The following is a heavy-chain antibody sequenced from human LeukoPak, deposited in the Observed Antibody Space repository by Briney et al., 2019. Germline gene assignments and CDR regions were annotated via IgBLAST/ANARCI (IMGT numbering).Heavy chain of an antibody. J-gene: IGHJ4*02. CDR3: VRRDNTGWNYFDC. D-gene: IGHD6-19*01. CDR2: IYYSGGT. CDR1: GGSINSHY. Sequence: SETLSLTCTFSGGSINSHYWSWIRQSPGKGLEWIGDIYYSGGTKYNPSFKSRVTISVDTPKNDLSLRLTSVLAADTAIYYCVRRDNTGWNYFDCWGQGILVTVSS. V-gene: IGHV4-59*08.